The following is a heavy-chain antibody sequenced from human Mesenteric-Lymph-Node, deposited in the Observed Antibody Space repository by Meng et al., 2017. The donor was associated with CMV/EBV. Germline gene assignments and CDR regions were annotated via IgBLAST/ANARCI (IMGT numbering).Heavy chain of an antibody. CDR2: IGGSTI. V-gene: IGHV3-53*01. CDR1: GFSVSNNY. D-gene: IGHD6-6*01. CDR3: ASTTSYSSSSIYGMDV. J-gene: IGHJ6*02. Sequence: GGSLRLSCAASGFSVSNNYMTWVRQAPGKGLEWVSSIGGSTIYYADSVKGRFTISGDNSRNTVYLQMNSLRAEDTAVYYCASTTSYSSSSIYGMDVWGQGTTVTVSS.